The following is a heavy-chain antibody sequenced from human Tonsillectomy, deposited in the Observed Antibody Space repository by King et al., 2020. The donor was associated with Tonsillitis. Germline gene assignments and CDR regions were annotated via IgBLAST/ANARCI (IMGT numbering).Heavy chain of an antibody. D-gene: IGHD6-13*01. Sequence: VQLVESGGGVVQPGRSLRLSCAASEFTFNSYTMHWVRQAPGKGLEWVAVISYDGNNKYYADSVKGRFTISRDNSRNTLYLQMNSLRVEDTAVYYCAGEGASWYFLVNGFDPWGQGTLVTVSS. CDR2: ISYDGNNK. CDR3: AGEGASWYFLVNGFDP. V-gene: IGHV3-30*04. CDR1: EFTFNSYT. J-gene: IGHJ5*02.